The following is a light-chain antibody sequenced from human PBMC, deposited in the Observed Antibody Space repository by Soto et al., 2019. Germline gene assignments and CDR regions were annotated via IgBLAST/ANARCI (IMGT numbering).Light chain of an antibody. CDR3: ATWDDSLNGPV. Sequence: QSVLTRPPSASGTPGQRVTISCSGSSSNLGDNTVNWYQQLPGTAPKLPIYRNNRRPSEVPDRFSGSKSGTSASLAISGLQSDDEADYYCATWDDSLNGPVFGGGTKLTVL. J-gene: IGLJ3*02. CDR2: RNN. V-gene: IGLV1-44*01. CDR1: SSNLGDNT.